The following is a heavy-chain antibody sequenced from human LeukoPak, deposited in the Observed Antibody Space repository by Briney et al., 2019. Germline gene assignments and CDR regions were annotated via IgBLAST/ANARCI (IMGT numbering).Heavy chain of an antibody. CDR2: ISAYNGNT. CDR3: AVEEEGDIFDY. J-gene: IGHJ4*02. Sequence: ASVKVSCKASGYTFTSYGISWVRQAPGQGLEWMGWISAYNGNTNYAQKLQGRVTMTTDTSTSTAYMELRSLKSEDTAVYYCAVEEEGDIFDYWGQGTLVTVSS. D-gene: IGHD3-10*01. V-gene: IGHV1-18*01. CDR1: GYTFTSYG.